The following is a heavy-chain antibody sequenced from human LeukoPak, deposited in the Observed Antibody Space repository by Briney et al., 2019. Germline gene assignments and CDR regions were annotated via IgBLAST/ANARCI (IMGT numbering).Heavy chain of an antibody. V-gene: IGHV1-2*04. CDR1: GYTFTGYY. Sequence: ASVKVSCKASGYTFTGYYMHWVRQAPGQGLEWMGWINPNSGGTNYAQEFQGWVTMTRDTSISTAYMELSRLRSDDTAVYYCARDGSDRDFDYWGQGTLVAVSS. J-gene: IGHJ4*02. CDR2: INPNSGGT. CDR3: ARDGSDRDFDY.